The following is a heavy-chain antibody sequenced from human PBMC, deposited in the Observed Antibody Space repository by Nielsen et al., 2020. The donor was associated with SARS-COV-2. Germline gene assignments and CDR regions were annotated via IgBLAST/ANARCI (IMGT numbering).Heavy chain of an antibody. J-gene: IGHJ4*02. CDR1: GFTFDDYA. CDR3: ARDQLWFGEFIDY. Sequence: SLKISCAASGFTFDDYAMHWVRQAPGKGLEWVSGISWNSGSIGYADSVKGRFTISRDNAKNSLYLQMNSLRAEDTAVYYCARDQLWFGEFIDYWGQGTLVTVSS. CDR2: ISWNSGSI. D-gene: IGHD3-10*01. V-gene: IGHV3-9*01.